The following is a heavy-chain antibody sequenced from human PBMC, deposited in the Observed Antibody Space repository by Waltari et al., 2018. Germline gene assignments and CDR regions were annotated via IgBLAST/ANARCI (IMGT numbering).Heavy chain of an antibody. V-gene: IGHV3-9*01. D-gene: IGHD3-10*01. CDR3: VKGGWGFGELYDQH. CDR2: ISWNSGGI. J-gene: IGHJ1*01. CDR1: GFTFDDYA. Sequence: EVQLVESGGGLAQPGRSLRLCCVASGFTFDDYAMHWVRQRPGKGLEWVSGISWNSGGIGYADSTRDRFTISRDNAKKSLYLQMQSLRPDDTARYYCVKGGWGFGELYDQHWGQGTLVTVSS.